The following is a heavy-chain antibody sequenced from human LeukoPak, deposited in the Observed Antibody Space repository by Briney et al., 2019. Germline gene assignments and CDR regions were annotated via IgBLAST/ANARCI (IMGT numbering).Heavy chain of an antibody. CDR2: ISAYNGNT. CDR3: VRAQGTGDDFDY. D-gene: IGHD7-27*01. CDR1: GYTFTSYG. Sequence: ASVKVSCKASGYTFTSYGISWVRQAPGQGLERMGWISAYNGNTNYAQKLQGRVTMTTDTSTSTAYMELRSLRSDDTAVYYCVRAQGTGDDFDYWGQGTLVTVSS. J-gene: IGHJ4*02. V-gene: IGHV1-18*01.